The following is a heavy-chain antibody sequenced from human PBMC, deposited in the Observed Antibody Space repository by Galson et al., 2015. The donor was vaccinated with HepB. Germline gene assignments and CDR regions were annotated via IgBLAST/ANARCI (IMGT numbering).Heavy chain of an antibody. J-gene: IGHJ3*02. CDR1: GFTFSSYG. CDR3: AKDIGGMNGAFDI. D-gene: IGHD1-26*01. Sequence: SLRLSCAASGFTFSSYGMHWVRQGPGKGLVWVSRINSDGGSTTYADSVKGRFTISRDNAKNALYLQMNSLRAEDTALYYCAKDIGGMNGAFDIWGQGTMVTVSS. V-gene: IGHV3-74*01. CDR2: INSDGGST.